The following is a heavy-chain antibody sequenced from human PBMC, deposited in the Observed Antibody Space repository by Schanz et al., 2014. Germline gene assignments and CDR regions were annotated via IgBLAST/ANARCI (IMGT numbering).Heavy chain of an antibody. CDR2: ISGSGGST. V-gene: IGHV3-23*01. CDR3: ARDEGRDGYNLAFDV. Sequence: EVRLLESGGGLVQPGGSLRLSCVGSGFTFGSYAMNWVRQAPGKGLEWVSGISGSGGSTYYADSVKGRFTISRDNSKNTLYLQLNSLRAEDTAVYFCARDEGRDGYNLAFDVWGQGTTVTVSS. CDR1: GFTFGSYA. D-gene: IGHD5-12*01. J-gene: IGHJ6*02.